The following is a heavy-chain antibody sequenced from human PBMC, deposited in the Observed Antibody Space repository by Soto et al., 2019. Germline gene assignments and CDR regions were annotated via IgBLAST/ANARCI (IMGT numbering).Heavy chain of an antibody. CDR1: GGSISSYY. Sequence: QVQLQESGPGLVKPSETLSLTCTVSGGSISSYYWSWIRQPAGKGMEWIGRIHTTVGTNYNPSLKSRVTMSIDTSNNQFSLRLSSLTAADTAVYYCARALSSAAGLYFDFWGQGTLVTVSS. D-gene: IGHD6-13*01. V-gene: IGHV4-4*07. J-gene: IGHJ4*02. CDR2: IHTTVGT. CDR3: ARALSSAAGLYFDF.